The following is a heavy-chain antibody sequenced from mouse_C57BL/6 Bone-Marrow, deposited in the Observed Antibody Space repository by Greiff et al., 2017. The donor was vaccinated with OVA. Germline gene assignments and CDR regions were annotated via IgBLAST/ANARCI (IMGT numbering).Heavy chain of an antibody. V-gene: IGHV5-12*01. CDR3: ARHGDYGSGFMDY. Sequence: EVKLVESGGGLVQPGGSLKLSCAASGFTFSDYYMYWVRQTPEKRLEWVAYISNGGGSTYYPDTVKGRFTISSDNAKNTLYLQMSRLKSEDTAMYYCARHGDYGSGFMDYWGQGTSVTVSS. D-gene: IGHD1-1*01. J-gene: IGHJ4*01. CDR2: ISNGGGST. CDR1: GFTFSDYY.